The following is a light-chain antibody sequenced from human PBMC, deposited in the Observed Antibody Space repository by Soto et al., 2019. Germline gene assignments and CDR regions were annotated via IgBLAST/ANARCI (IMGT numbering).Light chain of an antibody. Sequence: QSALTQPPSASGSPGQSVTISCTGTSSDVGGYNYVSWYQQHPDKAPKLMIYEVSKRPSGVPDRFSGSKSGNTASLTVSGLQAEDEADYYCCSYGGYYNYVFGTGTKLTVL. CDR2: EVS. CDR3: CSYGGYYNYV. J-gene: IGLJ1*01. V-gene: IGLV2-8*01. CDR1: SSDVGGYNY.